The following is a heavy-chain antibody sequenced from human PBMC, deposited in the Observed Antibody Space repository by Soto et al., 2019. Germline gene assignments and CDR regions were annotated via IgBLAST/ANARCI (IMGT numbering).Heavy chain of an antibody. CDR3: AKRKDEDHYYYYYMDV. Sequence: GGSLRLSCAASGFTFSSYGMHWVRQAPGKGLEWVAVISNDGSYKYYADSVKGRFTISRDNSKNTLYLQMNSLRAEDTAVYYCAKRKDEDHYYYYYMDVWGKGTTVTVSS. V-gene: IGHV3-30*18. J-gene: IGHJ6*03. CDR2: ISNDGSYK. CDR1: GFTFSSYG.